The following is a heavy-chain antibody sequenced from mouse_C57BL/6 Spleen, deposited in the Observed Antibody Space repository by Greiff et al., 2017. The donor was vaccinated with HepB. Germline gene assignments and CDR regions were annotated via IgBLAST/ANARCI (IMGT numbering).Heavy chain of an antibody. V-gene: IGHV1-82*01. Sequence: VQLQQSGPELVKPGASVKISCKASGYAFSSSWMNWVKQRPGKGLEWIGRIYPGDGDTNYNGKFKGKATLTADKSSSTAYMQLSSLTSEDSAVYFCARSALTTVVEDYFDYWGQGTTLTVSS. D-gene: IGHD1-1*01. CDR3: ARSALTTVVEDYFDY. CDR1: GYAFSSSW. CDR2: IYPGDGDT. J-gene: IGHJ2*01.